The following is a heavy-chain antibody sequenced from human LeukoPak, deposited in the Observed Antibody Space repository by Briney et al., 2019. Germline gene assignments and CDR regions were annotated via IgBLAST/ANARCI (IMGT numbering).Heavy chain of an antibody. CDR2: IYTSGST. D-gene: IGHD1-26*01. Sequence: PSETLSLTCTVSGGSISSYYWSWIRQPPGKGLEWIGYIYTSGSTNYNPSLKRRVTISVDTSKNQFSLKLSSVTAADTAVYYCARGVGATNAPFDYWGQGTRVTVSS. J-gene: IGHJ4*02. CDR3: ARGVGATNAPFDY. CDR1: GGSISSYY. V-gene: IGHV4-4*09.